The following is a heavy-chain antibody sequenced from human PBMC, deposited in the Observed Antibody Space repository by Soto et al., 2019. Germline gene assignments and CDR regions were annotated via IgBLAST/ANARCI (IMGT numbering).Heavy chain of an antibody. J-gene: IGHJ4*02. V-gene: IGHV3-23*01. CDR1: GFTFSNYA. CDR3: ARGGREWLTPFEY. CDR2: IIGSSDST. D-gene: IGHD6-19*01. Sequence: GGSLRLSCAASGFTFSNYAMNWVRQAPGKGLEWVASIIGSSDSTFYADSVKGRFSISRDNSLNTLYLQMNSLRAGDTALYFCARGGREWLTPFEYWGQGTPVTVSS.